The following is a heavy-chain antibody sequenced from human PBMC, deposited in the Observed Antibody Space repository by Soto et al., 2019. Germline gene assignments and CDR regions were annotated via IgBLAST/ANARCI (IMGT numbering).Heavy chain of an antibody. J-gene: IGHJ5*02. Sequence: EVQLLESGGGLVQPGGSLRLSCAASGFTFSSYEMNWVRQAPGKGLEWVSYISSSGSTIYYADSVKGRFTISRDNAKNSLYLQMNSLRAEDTAVYYCAREGQWLPTAWGQGTLVTVSS. CDR1: GFTFSSYE. D-gene: IGHD6-19*01. CDR3: AREGQWLPTA. V-gene: IGHV3-48*03. CDR2: ISSSGSTI.